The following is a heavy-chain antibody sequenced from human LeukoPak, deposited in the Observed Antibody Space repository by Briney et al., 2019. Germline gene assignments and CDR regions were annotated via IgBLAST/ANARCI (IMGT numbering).Heavy chain of an antibody. D-gene: IGHD2-2*01. Sequence: PSETLSLTCAVYGGSFSGYYWSWIRQPPGKGPEWIGEINHSGSTNYNPSLKSRVTISVDTSKNQFSLKLSSVTAADTAVYYCARPRGRYCSSTSCHSSNNWFDPWGQGTLVTVSS. CDR1: GGSFSGYY. CDR3: ARPRGRYCSSTSCHSSNNWFDP. J-gene: IGHJ5*02. CDR2: INHSGST. V-gene: IGHV4-34*01.